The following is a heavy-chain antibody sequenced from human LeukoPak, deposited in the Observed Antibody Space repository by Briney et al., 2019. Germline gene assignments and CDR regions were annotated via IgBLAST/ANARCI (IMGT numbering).Heavy chain of an antibody. CDR3: ARAGGYCSSTSCSELGAFDI. Sequence: GGSLRLSCAASGFTFSSYSMNWVRQAPGKGLEWVSYISSSSSTIYYADSVKGRFTISRDNAKISLYLQMNSLRAEDTAVYYCARAGGYCSSTSCSELGAFDIWGQGTMVTVSS. CDR1: GFTFSSYS. CDR2: ISSSSSTI. J-gene: IGHJ3*02. V-gene: IGHV3-48*04. D-gene: IGHD2-2*01.